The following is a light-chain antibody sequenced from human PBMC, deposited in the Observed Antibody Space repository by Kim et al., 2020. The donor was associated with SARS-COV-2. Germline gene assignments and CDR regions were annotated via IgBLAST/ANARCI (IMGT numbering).Light chain of an antibody. CDR1: QSISTY. Sequence: EIVMTQSPATLSVSPGERATLSCRASQSISTYLAWYRQKPGQAPRLIIYGASTRATGIPARISGSGSGTEFTLTISSVQSEDFAVYYCQHYNQWPMYTFGQGTKLEIK. CDR2: GAS. J-gene: IGKJ2*01. V-gene: IGKV3-15*01. CDR3: QHYNQWPMYT.